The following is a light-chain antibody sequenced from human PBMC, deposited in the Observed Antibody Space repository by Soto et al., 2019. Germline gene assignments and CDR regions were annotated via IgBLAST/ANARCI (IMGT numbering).Light chain of an antibody. CDR1: QSVSGH. CDR2: GAS. Sequence: EIVMTQSPATLSVSPGERVTLSCRASQSVSGHFAWYQQKPGQPPRLIISGASTRATGIPARFSGRGSGTEFTLTISSLQSEDSAVYYCHQYHFRWTFGQGTRWIS. J-gene: IGKJ1*01. V-gene: IGKV3-15*01. CDR3: HQYHFRWT.